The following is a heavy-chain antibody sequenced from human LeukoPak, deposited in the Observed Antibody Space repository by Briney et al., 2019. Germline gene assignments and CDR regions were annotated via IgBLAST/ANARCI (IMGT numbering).Heavy chain of an antibody. CDR3: ARPACSSTSCYLCLQH. D-gene: IGHD2-2*01. J-gene: IGHJ1*01. V-gene: IGHV5-51*01. CDR2: IYPANSDT. Sequence: GESLKISCKGSGYSFTSYWIGWVRQMPGKGLEWMAIIYPANSDTRYSPSFQGQVTISADKSISTAYLQWSSLKASDTAMYYCARPACSSTSCYLCLQHWGQGTLVTVSS. CDR1: GYSFTSYW.